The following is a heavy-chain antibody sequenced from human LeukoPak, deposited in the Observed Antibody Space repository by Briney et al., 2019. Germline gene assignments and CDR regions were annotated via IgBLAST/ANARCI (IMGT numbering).Heavy chain of an antibody. CDR3: ATRYCSGGSCSYFDY. Sequence: AASVKVSCKASGYTFTSYGICWVRQAPGQGLEWMGWISAYNGNTNYAQKLQGRVTMTTDTSTSTAYMELRSLRSDDTAVYYCATRYCSGGSCSYFDYWGQGTLVTVSS. D-gene: IGHD2-15*01. J-gene: IGHJ4*02. CDR1: GYTFTSYG. CDR2: ISAYNGNT. V-gene: IGHV1-18*04.